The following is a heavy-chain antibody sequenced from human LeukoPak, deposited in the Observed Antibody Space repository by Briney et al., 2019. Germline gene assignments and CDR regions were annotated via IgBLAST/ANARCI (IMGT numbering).Heavy chain of an antibody. CDR3: ARDLSRVERGYYYYMDV. CDR1: GFTFSSYS. J-gene: IGHJ6*03. Sequence: PGGSLRLSCAASGFTFSSYSMNWVRQAPGKGLEWVSYISSSSSTIYYADSVKGRFTISRDNAKNSLYLQMNSLRAEDTAVYYCARDLSRVERGYYYYMDVWGKGTTVTVSS. D-gene: IGHD1-1*01. CDR2: ISSSSSTI. V-gene: IGHV3-48*01.